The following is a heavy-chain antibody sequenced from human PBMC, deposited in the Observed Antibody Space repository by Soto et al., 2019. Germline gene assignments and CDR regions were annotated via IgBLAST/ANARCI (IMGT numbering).Heavy chain of an antibody. V-gene: IGHV3-74*01. Sequence: PGGSLRLSCAASGFTFSSYWMHWVRQGPGKGLVWVLRISSDGITTSYADSVKGRFTISRDNAKNTLYLQMNSLRAEDTAVYYCARGGLNGMDVWGPGTTVTVSS. CDR3: ARGGLNGMDV. J-gene: IGHJ6*02. D-gene: IGHD3-16*01. CDR1: GFTFSSYW. CDR2: ISSDGITT.